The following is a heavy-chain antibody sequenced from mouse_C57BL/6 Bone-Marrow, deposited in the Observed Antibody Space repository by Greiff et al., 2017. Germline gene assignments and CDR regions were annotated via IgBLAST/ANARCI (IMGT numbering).Heavy chain of an antibody. CDR2: INPGGGST. CDR3: AREWLAYAMDY. D-gene: IGHD2-2*01. Sequence: VQLLESGAELVRPGTSVKVSCKASGYAFTSYLIQWVKQRPGQGLEWIGVINPGGGSTNYNEKFKGKATLTADKSSSTAYMQLSSLTSEDSAVYFCAREWLAYAMDYWGQGTSVTVSS. CDR1: GYAFTSYL. J-gene: IGHJ4*01. V-gene: IGHV1-54*01.